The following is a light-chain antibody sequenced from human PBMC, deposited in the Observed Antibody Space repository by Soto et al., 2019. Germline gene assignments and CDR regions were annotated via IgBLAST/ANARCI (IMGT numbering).Light chain of an antibody. V-gene: IGKV1-39*01. CDR3: QPPCISSPS. CDR2: SAS. Sequence: DIQMTQSPSSLPASVGDRVTITCRANETPANSVNLYQHKPGKAPKLLIHSASSMQSGVPSRFSGRGSGTHLTLAVHALHHQDVATYSCQPPCISSPSFGGGTTLAIK. J-gene: IGKJ4*01. CDR1: ETPANS.